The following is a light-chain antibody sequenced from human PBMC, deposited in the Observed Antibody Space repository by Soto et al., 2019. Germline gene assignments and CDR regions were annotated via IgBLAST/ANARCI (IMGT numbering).Light chain of an antibody. J-gene: IGKJ3*01. CDR1: QSISSW. V-gene: IGKV1-5*03. CDR3: QQPFT. CDR2: KAS. Sequence: DIQMTQSPSTLSASVGDRVTITCRASQSISSWLAWYQQKPGKAPKLLIYKASSLESGVPSRFSGSGSGTEFTLTISSLQPDDVATYYCQQPFTFGPGNKVAIK.